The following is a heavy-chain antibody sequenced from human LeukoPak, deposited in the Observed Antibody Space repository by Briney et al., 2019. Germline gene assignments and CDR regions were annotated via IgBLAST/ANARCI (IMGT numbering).Heavy chain of an antibody. Sequence: GESLKISCKGSGYSFTSYWIGWVRQMPGKGLEWMGIIYPGDSDTRYSPSLQGHVSLSVDTSVTTAYLQWDGLQASDIAVYYCVRHGRGGYIYGIDSWGQGTLVTVSS. CDR2: IYPGDSDT. CDR1: GYSFTSYW. D-gene: IGHD5-18*01. J-gene: IGHJ4*02. CDR3: VRHGRGGYIYGIDS. V-gene: IGHV5-51*01.